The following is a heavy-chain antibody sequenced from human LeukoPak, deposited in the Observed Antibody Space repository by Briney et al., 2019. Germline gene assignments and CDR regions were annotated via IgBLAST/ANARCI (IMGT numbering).Heavy chain of an antibody. D-gene: IGHD2-2*01. J-gene: IGHJ6*02. CDR3: ARVGPTLPDYYYYGMDV. V-gene: IGHV4-59*01. Sequence: SETLSLTCTVSGGSISSYYWSWIRQPPGKGLEWIGYIYYSGSTNYNPSLKSRVTISVDTSKNQFSLKLSSVTAADTAVYYCARVGPTLPDYYYYGMDVWGQGTTVTVSS. CDR2: IYYSGST. CDR1: GGSISSYY.